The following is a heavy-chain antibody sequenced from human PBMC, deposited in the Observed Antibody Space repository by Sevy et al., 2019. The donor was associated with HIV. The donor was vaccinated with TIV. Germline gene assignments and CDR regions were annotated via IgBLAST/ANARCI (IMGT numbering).Heavy chain of an antibody. CDR1: GDSVSSNSAA. D-gene: IGHD5-18*01. CDR3: ARAAYSYGYSNYYFDY. V-gene: IGHV6-1*01. CDR2: TYYRSKRYN. Sequence: SETLSLTCAISGDSVSSNSAAWNWSRQSPSRGLEWLRRTYYRSKRYNDYGVSVKSRITINPDTSKNQFSLQLNSVTPEDTAVYYCARAAYSYGYSNYYFDYWGQGTLVTVSS. J-gene: IGHJ4*02.